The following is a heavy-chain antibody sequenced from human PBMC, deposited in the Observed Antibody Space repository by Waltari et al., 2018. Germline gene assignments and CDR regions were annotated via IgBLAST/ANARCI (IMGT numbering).Heavy chain of an antibody. CDR1: GFTVSSNS. CDR3: ASSRFLEGYYFDY. J-gene: IGHJ4*02. V-gene: IGHV3-53*01. D-gene: IGHD3-3*01. Sequence: EVQLVESGGGLIQPGGSLRLSCAASGFTVSSNSMSWVRQGPGQGLEWVSVIYSGGSTYYADSVKGRFTISRDNSKNTLYLQMNSLRAEDTAVYYCASSRFLEGYYFDYWGQGTLVTVSS. CDR2: IYSGGST.